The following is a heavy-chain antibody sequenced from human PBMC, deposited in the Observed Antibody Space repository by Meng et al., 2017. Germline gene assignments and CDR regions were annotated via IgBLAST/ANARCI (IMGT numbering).Heavy chain of an antibody. CDR2: INNSGSI. J-gene: IGHJ5*02. CDR1: GGSFSGYY. CDR3: ARGRWRGNRFDP. V-gene: IGHV4-34*01. D-gene: IGHD3-10*01. Sequence: VELKKWGGWVLRPSENTSLTCAVYGGSFSGYYSGWIRQPPGKGLEWIGEINNSGSINYNTSLKSRVSISVDTSKKQFSLKLSSVTAADTAVYYCARGRWRGNRFDPWGQGTLVTVSS.